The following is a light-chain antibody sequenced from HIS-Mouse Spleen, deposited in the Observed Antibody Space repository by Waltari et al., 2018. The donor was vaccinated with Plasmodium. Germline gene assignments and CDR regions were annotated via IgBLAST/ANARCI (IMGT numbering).Light chain of an antibody. V-gene: IGLV5-37*01. Sequence: PVLTQPPSSSASPGESARLTCTLLSDINVGSYNIYWYQQTPGSPPRYLLYYYSDSDKGQGSGVPSRFSGSKDASANTGILLISGLQSEDEADYYCMIWPSNASGVFGGGTKLTVL. J-gene: IGLJ3*02. CDR3: MIWPSNASGV. CDR1: SDINVGSYN. CDR2: YYSDSDK.